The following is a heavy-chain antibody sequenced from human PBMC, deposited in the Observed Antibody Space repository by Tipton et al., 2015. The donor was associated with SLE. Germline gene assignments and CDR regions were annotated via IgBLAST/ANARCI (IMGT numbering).Heavy chain of an antibody. Sequence: TLSFTCTVSGGSISGTSHYWGWLRQSPGKGLEWLGSIYYSGTTYYNPSLKSRVTISVDTSKNQISLKLRSVTATDTAVYYCAGTPWLVRFEYWGQGTLVNVSP. CDR1: GGSISGTSHY. V-gene: IGHV4-39*01. D-gene: IGHD6-19*01. J-gene: IGHJ4*02. CDR3: AGTPWLVRFEY. CDR2: IYYSGTT.